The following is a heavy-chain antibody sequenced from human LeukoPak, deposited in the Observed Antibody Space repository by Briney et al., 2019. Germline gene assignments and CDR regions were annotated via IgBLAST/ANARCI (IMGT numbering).Heavy chain of an antibody. J-gene: IGHJ5*02. V-gene: IGHV4-34*01. Sequence: SETLSLTCAVYGGSFCGYYWSWVRQTLGKGLEWIGEINNRVSTNSNPSLKSGVSISVDTSKNHISLRLNSWTPEDTAVYYCTRVEVDSSGWLAHQKNCFDPWGQGNLFTVSS. CDR3: TRVEVDSSGWLAHQKNCFDP. CDR1: GGSFCGYY. D-gene: IGHD6-19*01. CDR2: INNRVST.